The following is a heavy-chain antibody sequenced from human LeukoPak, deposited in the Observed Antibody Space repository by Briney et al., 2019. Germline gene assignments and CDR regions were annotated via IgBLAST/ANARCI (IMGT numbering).Heavy chain of an antibody. Sequence: GGSLRLSCAASGFTFSSYWMHWVRQAPGKGLVWVSRINSDGSSTSYADSVKGRFTISRDNAKNTLYLQMNSLRAEDTAVYYCARDGLLIMEERNYYYMDVWGKGTTVTVSS. V-gene: IGHV3-74*01. CDR1: GFTFSSYW. CDR2: INSDGSST. J-gene: IGHJ6*03. CDR3: ARDGLLIMEERNYYYMDV. D-gene: IGHD2-15*01.